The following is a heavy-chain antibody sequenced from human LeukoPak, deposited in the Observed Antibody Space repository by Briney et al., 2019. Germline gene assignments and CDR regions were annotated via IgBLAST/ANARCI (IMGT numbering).Heavy chain of an antibody. D-gene: IGHD1-14*01. CDR2: VPPNSGNT. J-gene: IGHJ5*02. V-gene: IGHV1-8*01. Sequence: LEWLGWVPPNSGNTAYAQKFQGRVTMTRDTSISTAYMELSGLRFDDTAVYFCARGPRNDPWGQGTLVTVSS. CDR3: ARGPRNDP.